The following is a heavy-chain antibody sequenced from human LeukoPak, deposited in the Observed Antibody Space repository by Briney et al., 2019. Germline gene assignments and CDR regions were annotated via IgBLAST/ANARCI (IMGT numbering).Heavy chain of an antibody. J-gene: IGHJ3*02. CDR2: INPSGGST. CDR1: GYTFTSYY. V-gene: IGHV1-46*01. D-gene: IGHD3-22*01. Sequence: ASVKVSCKASGYTFTSYYMHWVRQAPGQGLEWMGIINPSGGSTIYAQKFQGRVTMTEDTSTDTAYMELSSLRSEDTAVYYCATVERTYYYDSSGFRDAFDIWGQGTMVTVSS. CDR3: ATVERTYYYDSSGFRDAFDI.